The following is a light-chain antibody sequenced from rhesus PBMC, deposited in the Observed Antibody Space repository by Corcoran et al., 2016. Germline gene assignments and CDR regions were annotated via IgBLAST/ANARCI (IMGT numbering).Light chain of an antibody. CDR2: DVN. CDR1: SSDIGAYNY. V-gene: IGLV2-32*02. Sequence: QAALTQPRSVSGSPGQSDTISCTGTSSDIGAYNYVSWYQQHPGTVPKLMIYDVNKRPSGVSDRFSGSKSGKPASLTIPGLQAEDEADYYCSSYTGSNSFIFGTGTRLTVL. J-gene: IGLJ1*01. CDR3: SSYTGSNSFI.